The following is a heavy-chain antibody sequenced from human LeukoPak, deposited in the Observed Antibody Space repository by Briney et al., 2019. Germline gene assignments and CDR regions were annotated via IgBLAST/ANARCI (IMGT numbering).Heavy chain of an antibody. Sequence: PGRSLRLSCAASGFTFSSYAMHWVRQAPGKGLEWMAVISYDGSNKYYADSVKGRFTISRDNSKNTLYLQMNSLRAEDTAVYYCARGDSGWYLYYYYGRDVWGQGTTVTVSS. D-gene: IGHD6-19*01. CDR3: ARGDSGWYLYYYYGRDV. V-gene: IGHV3-30-3*01. J-gene: IGHJ6*02. CDR2: ISYDGSNK. CDR1: GFTFSSYA.